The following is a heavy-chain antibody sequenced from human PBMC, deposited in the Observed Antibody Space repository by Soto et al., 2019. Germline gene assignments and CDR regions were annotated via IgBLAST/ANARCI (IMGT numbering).Heavy chain of an antibody. J-gene: IGHJ4*02. CDR2: ISGGGST. V-gene: IGHV3-23*01. CDR3: ATRNYYDSSGYYYYYFDF. D-gene: IGHD3-22*01. CDR1: GFTFATQA. Sequence: GGSLRLSCAASGFTFATQAMSWVRQAPGKGLEWVSGISGGGSTYYADSVKGRFTVSRDNSKNTLFLQMNGLRAEDTAIYYCATRNYYDSSGYYYYYFDFWGQGTLVTVSS.